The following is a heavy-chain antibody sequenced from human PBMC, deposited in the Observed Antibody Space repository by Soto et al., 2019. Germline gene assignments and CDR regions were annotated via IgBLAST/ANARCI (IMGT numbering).Heavy chain of an antibody. V-gene: IGHV4-39*07. Sequence: PSETLSLTCTVSGGSVTNSSYYWGWIRQSPGKGLEWIGSVYYRGRSYSKSSVKSRVTISVDTSKNQFSLKLSSVTAADTAVYYCARGRDYSNYANVYFDYWGQGTLVTVS. D-gene: IGHD4-4*01. CDR2: VYYRGRS. J-gene: IGHJ4*02. CDR3: ARGRDYSNYANVYFDY. CDR1: GGSVTNSSYY.